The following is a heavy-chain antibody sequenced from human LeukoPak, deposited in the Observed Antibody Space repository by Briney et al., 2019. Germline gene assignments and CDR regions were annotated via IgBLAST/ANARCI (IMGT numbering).Heavy chain of an antibody. Sequence: PSETLSLTCTVSGGSISSYYWSWLRQPPGKGLEWIGYIYYSGSTNYNPSLKSRVTISVDTSKNQFSLKLSSVTAADTAVYYCARDSLVGVDYWGQGTLVTVSS. V-gene: IGHV4-59*01. CDR2: IYYSGST. CDR1: GGSISSYY. CDR3: ARDSLVGVDY. D-gene: IGHD6-13*01. J-gene: IGHJ4*02.